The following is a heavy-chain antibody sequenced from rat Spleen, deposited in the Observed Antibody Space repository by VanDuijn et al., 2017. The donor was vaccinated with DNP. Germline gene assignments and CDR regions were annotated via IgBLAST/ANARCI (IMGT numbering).Heavy chain of an antibody. CDR2: LTYDGGST. J-gene: IGHJ3*01. V-gene: IGHV5-17*01. D-gene: IGHD1-10*01. Sequence: EVQLMESGGGLVQPGRSLKVSCVASGFTFSDFAMAWVRQAPTKGLEWVAYLTYDGGSTYYRDSVKGRFTISRDNAKSTLYLQMNSLRSEDMATYYCARPIYNNHGGFAYWGQGTLVTVSS. CDR1: GFTFSDFA. CDR3: ARPIYNNHGGFAY.